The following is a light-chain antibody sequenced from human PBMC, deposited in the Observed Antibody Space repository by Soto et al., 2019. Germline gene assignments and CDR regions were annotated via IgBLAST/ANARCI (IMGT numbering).Light chain of an antibody. J-gene: IGLJ1*01. Sequence: QSALTQPACVSGSPGQAITISCTGTSSDVGGYNYVSWYQQHPGKAPKLMIYEVSNRPSGVSNRFSGSKSGNTASLTISGLQAEEEADYYCSSYTSSSTLVFGTGTKVTVL. CDR2: EVS. CDR1: SSDVGGYNY. V-gene: IGLV2-14*01. CDR3: SSYTSSSTLV.